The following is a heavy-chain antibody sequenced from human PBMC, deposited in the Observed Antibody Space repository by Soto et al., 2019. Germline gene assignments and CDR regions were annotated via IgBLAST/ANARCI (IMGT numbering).Heavy chain of an antibody. D-gene: IGHD3-16*01. CDR1: GFAFSSYS. Sequence: GGSLRLSCAASGFAFSSYSMNWVRQAPGKGLEWVSHISTSGSTIYYAESVKGRFSVSRDNAKNSLYLQMSRLRAEDTAVYFCARVEGDYEVNPIDNGGRGTLVTVP. V-gene: IGHV3-48*01. CDR3: ARVEGDYEVNPIDN. CDR2: ISTSGSTI. J-gene: IGHJ4*02.